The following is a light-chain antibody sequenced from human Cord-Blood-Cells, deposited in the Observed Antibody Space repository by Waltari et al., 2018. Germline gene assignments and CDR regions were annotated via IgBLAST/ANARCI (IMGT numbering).Light chain of an antibody. CDR2: GAP. CDR3: QQYNNWPPYT. J-gene: IGKJ2*01. V-gene: IGKV3-15*01. CDR1: QSVSSN. Sequence: ELVMTQSPATLSVSPGERATLSCRASQSVSSNLAWYQQKPGQAPRLLIYGAPTRATGIPARFSGSGSGTEFTLTISSLQSEDFAVYYCQQYNNWPPYTFGQGTKLEIK.